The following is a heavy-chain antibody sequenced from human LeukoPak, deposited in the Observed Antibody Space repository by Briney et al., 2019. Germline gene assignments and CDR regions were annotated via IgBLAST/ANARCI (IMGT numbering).Heavy chain of an antibody. CDR1: GGSFSGYY. CDR3: ARGRSGWYDY. V-gene: IGHV4-34*01. Sequence: PSETLSLTCAVYGGSFSGYYWSWIRQPPGKGLEWIGEINHSGSTNYNPSLKSRVTISVDTSKNQFSLRLSSVTAADTAVYYCARGRSGWYDYWGQGTLVTVSS. D-gene: IGHD6-19*01. CDR2: INHSGST. J-gene: IGHJ4*02.